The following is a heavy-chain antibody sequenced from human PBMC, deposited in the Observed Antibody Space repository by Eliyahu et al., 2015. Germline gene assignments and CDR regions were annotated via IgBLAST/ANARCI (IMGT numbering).Heavy chain of an antibody. CDR1: GFTFSSYG. D-gene: IGHD3-9*01. CDR3: AKSLYHVLRYFERGPYDPYWFDP. V-gene: IGHV3-30*18. Sequence: QVQLVESGGGVVQPGRSLRLSCAASGFTFSSYGMHWVRQAPGKGLEWVAVISYDGSNKYYADSVKGRFTISRDNSKNTLYLQMNSLRAEDTAVYYCAKSLYHVLRYFERGPYDPYWFDPWGQGTLVTVSS. J-gene: IGHJ5*02. CDR2: ISYDGSNK.